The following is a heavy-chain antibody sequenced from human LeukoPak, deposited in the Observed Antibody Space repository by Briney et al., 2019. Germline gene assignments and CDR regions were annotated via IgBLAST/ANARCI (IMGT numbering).Heavy chain of an antibody. CDR1: GYTFTSYY. J-gene: IGHJ4*02. CDR3: ARVEMRDSSSDY. V-gene: IGHV1-18*04. D-gene: IGHD6-13*01. CDR2: ISAYNGNT. Sequence: ASVKVSCKASGYTFTSYYMHRVRQAPGQGLEWMGWISAYNGNTNYAQKLQGRVTMTTDTSTSTAYMELRSLRSDDTAVYYCARVEMRDSSSDYWGQGTLVTVSS.